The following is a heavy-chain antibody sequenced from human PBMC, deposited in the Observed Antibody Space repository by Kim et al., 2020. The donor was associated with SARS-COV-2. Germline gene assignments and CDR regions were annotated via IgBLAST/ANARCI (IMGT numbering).Heavy chain of an antibody. V-gene: IGHV3-30*04. CDR3: ARGPYDILTGFCWFDP. CDR2: ISYDGSNK. CDR1: GFTFSSYA. Sequence: GGSLRLSCAASGFTFSSYAMHWVRQAPGKGLEWVAVISYDGSNKYYADSVKGRFTISRDNSKNTLYLQMNSLRAEDTAVYYCARGPYDILTGFCWFDPWGQGTLVTVSS. D-gene: IGHD3-9*01. J-gene: IGHJ5*02.